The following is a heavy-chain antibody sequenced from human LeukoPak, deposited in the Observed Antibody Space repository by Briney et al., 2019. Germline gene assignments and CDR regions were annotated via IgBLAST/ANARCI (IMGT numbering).Heavy chain of an antibody. Sequence: ASVKVSCKASGYTFTSYYMHWVRQAPGQGLEWMGIINPSGGSTSYAQKFKGRVTMTRDMSTSTVYMELSSLRSEDTAVYYCARLEQLGPGDYWGQGTLVTVSS. V-gene: IGHV1-46*01. CDR3: ARLEQLGPGDY. D-gene: IGHD6-6*01. J-gene: IGHJ4*02. CDR2: INPSGGST. CDR1: GYTFTSYY.